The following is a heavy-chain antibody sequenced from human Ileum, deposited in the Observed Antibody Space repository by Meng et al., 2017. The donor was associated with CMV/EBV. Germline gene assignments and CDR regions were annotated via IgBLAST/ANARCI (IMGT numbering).Heavy chain of an antibody. D-gene: IGHD2-8*01. CDR2: IYREGNT. Sequence: GESLKISCTASGLSVSDNYLTWVRQAPGEGPEWVSTIYREGNTYYTDSVKGRFTISRDNFKNTVFLQMDRLRGEDTAKYYCARGFCTSTKCSVGTMDVWGHGTTVTVSS. CDR3: ARGFCTSTKCSVGTMDV. J-gene: IGHJ6*02. CDR1: GLSVSDNY. V-gene: IGHV3-53*01.